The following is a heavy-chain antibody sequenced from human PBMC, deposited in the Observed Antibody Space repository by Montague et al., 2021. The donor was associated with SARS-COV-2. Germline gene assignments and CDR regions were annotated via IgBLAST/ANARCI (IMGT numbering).Heavy chain of an antibody. CDR1: GFSLSTRGVG. J-gene: IGHJ5*01. V-gene: IGHV2-5*02. CDR2: IYLDDDE. D-gene: IGHD6-13*01. CDR3: AHTKAPAGDRWIGP. Sequence: PALVKPTQTLTLTCTFSGFSLSTRGVGVGWIRQPLGKALEWLALIYLDDDERYSPSLESRLTISKDNSKNQVVLTMTKMAPVDTATYYSAHTKAPAGDRWIGPWGQGTPVTVSS.